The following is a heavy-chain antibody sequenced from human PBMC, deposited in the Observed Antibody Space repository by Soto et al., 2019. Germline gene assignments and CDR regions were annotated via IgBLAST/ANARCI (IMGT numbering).Heavy chain of an antibody. Sequence: SEILSLPCAVSGYSISTFYWNWFRQPAGGGLEWIGRFSLSGDTDYNPSLRSRLTMSFDTSKSQFSLSLTSVTAADTAVYYCAREVKQRLGYYYIGLDVWGQGTTVIVSS. J-gene: IGHJ6*02. D-gene: IGHD6-25*01. V-gene: IGHV4-4*07. CDR1: GYSISTFY. CDR3: AREVKQRLGYYYIGLDV. CDR2: FSLSGDT.